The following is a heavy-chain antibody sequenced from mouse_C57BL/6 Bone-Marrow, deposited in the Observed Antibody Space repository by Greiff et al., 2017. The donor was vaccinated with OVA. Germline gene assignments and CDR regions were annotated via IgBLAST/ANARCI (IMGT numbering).Heavy chain of an antibody. CDR3: AFYYDYGGYFDY. CDR2: IDPSDSYT. J-gene: IGHJ2*01. CDR1: GYTFTSYW. Sequence: QVQLQQPGAELVMPGASVKLSCKASGYTFTSYWMHWVKQRPGQGLAWIGEIDPSDSYTNYNQKFKGKSTLTVDKSSSTAYMQLSSLTSEDSAVYYCAFYYDYGGYFDYWGQGTTLTVSS. V-gene: IGHV1-69*01. D-gene: IGHD2-4*01.